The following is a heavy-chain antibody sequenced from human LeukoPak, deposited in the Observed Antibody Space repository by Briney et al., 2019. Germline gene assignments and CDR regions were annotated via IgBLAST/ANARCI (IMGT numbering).Heavy chain of an antibody. CDR3: ARVGFGGLSSGPLDY. J-gene: IGHJ4*02. V-gene: IGHV4-61*02. CDR2: IYTSGRT. CDR1: GGSISSGSYK. D-gene: IGHD3-16*01. Sequence: SQTLSLTCTVSGGSISSGSYKWRWIRQPAGKGLEWFGRIYTSGRTNYNPSLKSRVTISVDTSKNQFSLKLRSVTAADTAVYYCARVGFGGLSSGPLDYWGQGTLVTVSS.